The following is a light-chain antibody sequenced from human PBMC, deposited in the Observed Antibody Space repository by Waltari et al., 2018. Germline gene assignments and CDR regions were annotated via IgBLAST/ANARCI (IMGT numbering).Light chain of an antibody. V-gene: IGKV3-11*01. CDR2: DVS. CDR1: ESVGTY. J-gene: IGKJ1*01. Sequence: EIVLTQSPATLSLSPGERATLSCSASESVGTYLAWYQHSPSQAPRLLIDDVSTRAAGIPARFSGTGSGTEFTLTISSLEPEDFAIYYCHQRNDRRGTFGQGTRIEI. CDR3: HQRNDRRGT.